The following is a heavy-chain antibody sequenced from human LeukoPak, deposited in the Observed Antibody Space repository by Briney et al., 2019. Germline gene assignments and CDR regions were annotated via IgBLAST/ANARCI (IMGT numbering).Heavy chain of an antibody. Sequence: ASVNVSCKASGYTFTDYYMHWVRQAPGQGLEWMGWIKPNSGGTNYAQKFQGRVTMTRDTSISTAYMELSSLRSDDTAMYYCARSYSGFGYALHDYWGQGTLVTVSS. CDR3: ARSYSGFGYALHDY. V-gene: IGHV1-2*02. J-gene: IGHJ4*02. D-gene: IGHD1-26*01. CDR1: GYTFTDYY. CDR2: IKPNSGGT.